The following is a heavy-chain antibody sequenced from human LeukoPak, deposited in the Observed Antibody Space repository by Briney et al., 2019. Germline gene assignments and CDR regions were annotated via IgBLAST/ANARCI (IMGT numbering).Heavy chain of an antibody. V-gene: IGHV3-23*01. J-gene: IGHJ4*02. CDR3: ARSMYCGGDCYYYFDY. CDR1: GFPLSSHG. D-gene: IGHD2-21*02. CDR2: IIGGGGST. Sequence: GGSLRLSCAASGFPLSSHGMSWVRQAPGKGLEWVSGIIGGGGSTYYADSVKGRFTISGDNSRNTLFLQMNSLRADDTAVYYCARSMYCGGDCYYYFDYWGQGTLVTVAS.